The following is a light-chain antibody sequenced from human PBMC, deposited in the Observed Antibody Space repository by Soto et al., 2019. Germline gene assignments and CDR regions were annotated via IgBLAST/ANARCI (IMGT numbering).Light chain of an antibody. Sequence: QSALTQPPSASGSPGQSVTISCTGTSSDVGGYNYVSWYQQYPGKAPKIMIYEVSERPSGVPVRFSGSKSGNTASLTVSGLQAEDEADYYCSSYAATNNLVFGGRTKLTVL. J-gene: IGLJ3*02. V-gene: IGLV2-8*01. CDR3: SSYAATNNLV. CDR2: EVS. CDR1: SSDVGGYNY.